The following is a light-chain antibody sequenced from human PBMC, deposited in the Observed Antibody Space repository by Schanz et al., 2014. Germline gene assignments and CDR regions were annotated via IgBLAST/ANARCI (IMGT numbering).Light chain of an antibody. Sequence: EIVLTQSPGTLSLSPGERATLSCWASESVSSDYLAWYQQKPGQAPRVLIYGASIRASGIPDRFSGSGSGTDYTLTISRLEPEDFAVYYCQQYSNWPPGAFGQGTKVEIK. J-gene: IGKJ1*01. CDR3: QQYSNWPPGA. CDR1: ESVSSDY. V-gene: IGKV3-20*01. CDR2: GAS.